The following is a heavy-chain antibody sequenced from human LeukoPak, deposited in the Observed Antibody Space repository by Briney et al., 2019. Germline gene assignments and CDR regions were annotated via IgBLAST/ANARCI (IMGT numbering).Heavy chain of an antibody. CDR2: IGGSSSII. CDR1: GFTFSSYT. V-gene: IGHV3-48*01. D-gene: IGHD3-10*01. J-gene: IGHJ4*02. CDR3: AIGESLGC. Sequence: GGSLRLSCAASGFTFSSYTMNWVRQAPGKGLEWVSYIGGSSSIIYYADSVKGRFTISRDNAKNSLYLQMNSLRAEDTAVYYCAIGESLGCWGQGTLVTVSS.